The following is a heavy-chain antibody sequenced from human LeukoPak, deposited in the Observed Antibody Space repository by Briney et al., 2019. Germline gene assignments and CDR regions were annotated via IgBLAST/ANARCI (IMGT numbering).Heavy chain of an antibody. V-gene: IGHV3-30*02. CDR3: VKEPHYYDRSGYF. CDR1: GFTFSSYG. CDR2: IRYDGSNK. Sequence: GGSLRLSCAASGFTFSSYGMHWVRQAPGKGLEWVAFIRYDGSNKYYADSVKGRFTISRDNSKNSLFLQMKSLRTDDTALYYCVKEPHYYDRSGYFWGQGTLVTVSS. D-gene: IGHD3-22*01. J-gene: IGHJ4*02.